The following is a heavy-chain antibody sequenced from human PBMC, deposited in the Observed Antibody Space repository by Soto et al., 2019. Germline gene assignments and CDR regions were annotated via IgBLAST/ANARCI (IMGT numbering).Heavy chain of an antibody. CDR1: GYTFTSYY. CDR3: ASIAAAGAEVDDAFDI. V-gene: IGHV1-46*03. CDR2: INPSGGST. D-gene: IGHD6-13*01. J-gene: IGHJ3*02. Sequence: SVKVSCKASGYTFTSYYMHWVRQAPGQGLEWMGIINPSGGSTSYAQKFQGRVTMTRDTSTSTVYMELSSLRSEDTAVYYCASIAAAGAEVDDAFDIWGQGTMVTVSS.